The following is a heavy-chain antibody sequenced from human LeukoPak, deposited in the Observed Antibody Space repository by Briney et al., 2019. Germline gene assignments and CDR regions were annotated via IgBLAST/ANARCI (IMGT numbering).Heavy chain of an antibody. CDR3: ARDHYSNCGRYFDY. V-gene: IGHV4-30-4*01. D-gene: IGHD4-11*01. CDR2: IFYSGST. Sequence: SQTLSLTCTVSGGSISSGDYYWSWIRQPPRKGLEWIGYIFYSGSTYYNPSPRSRVTISVDTSKNQFSLKLSSVTAADTAVYYCARDHYSNCGRYFDYWGQGTLVTVSS. J-gene: IGHJ4*02. CDR1: GGSISSGDYY.